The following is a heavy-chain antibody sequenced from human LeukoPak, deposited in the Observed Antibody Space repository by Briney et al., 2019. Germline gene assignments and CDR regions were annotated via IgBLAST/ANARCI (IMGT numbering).Heavy chain of an antibody. CDR1: GYTFTSYD. CDR2: MNPNSGNT. D-gene: IGHD2-2*02. Sequence: GASVKVSCKASGYTFTSYDSNWVRQATGQVLEWMGWMNPNSGNTGYAQKFQGRVTMTRNTSISTAYMELSSLRSEDTAVYYCARGRNSRLRYCSSTSCYTGIDYWGQGTLVTVSS. CDR3: ARGRNSRLRYCSSTSCYTGIDY. J-gene: IGHJ4*02. V-gene: IGHV1-8*01.